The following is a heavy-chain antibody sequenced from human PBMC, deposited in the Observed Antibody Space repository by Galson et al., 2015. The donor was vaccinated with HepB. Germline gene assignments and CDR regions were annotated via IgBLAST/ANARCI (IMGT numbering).Heavy chain of an antibody. CDR3: ARDHMVRGVVTIYPSHKNYYGMDV. V-gene: IGHV3-30-3*01. CDR1: GFTFSRYA. D-gene: IGHD3-10*01. CDR2: ISYDGSNK. Sequence: SLRLSCAVSGFTFSRYAMHWVRQAPGKGLEWVAVISYDGSNKYYAESVKGRITISRENSKNTLYLQMDSLRAEDTAVYYCARDHMVRGVVTIYPSHKNYYGMDVWGQGTTVTISS. J-gene: IGHJ6*02.